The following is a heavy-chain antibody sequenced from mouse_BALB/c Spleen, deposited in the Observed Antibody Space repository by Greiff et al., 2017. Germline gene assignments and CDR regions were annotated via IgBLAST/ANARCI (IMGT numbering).Heavy chain of an antibody. J-gene: IGHJ2*01. CDR2: INPNNGGT. V-gene: IGHV1-18*01. CDR3: ARLDTTVAYYFDY. Sequence: VQLQQSGPELVKPGASVKIPCKASGYTFTDYNMDWVKQSHGKSLEWIGDINPNNGGTIYNQKFKGKATLTVDKSSSTAYMELRSLTSEDTAVYYCARLDTTVAYYFDYWGQGTTLTVSS. CDR1: GYTFTDYN. D-gene: IGHD1-1*01.